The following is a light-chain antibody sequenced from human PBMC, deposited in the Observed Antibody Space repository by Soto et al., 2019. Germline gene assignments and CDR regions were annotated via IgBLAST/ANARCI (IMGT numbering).Light chain of an antibody. J-gene: IGKJ2*01. CDR1: QSVSSY. CDR2: DAS. Sequence: ESVLTQSPDTLSLSPGERATLSCRASQSVSSYLAWYQQNPVQAPRLLIYDASNRATGITARFSGSESGTDFNLNISSLEPEDFAVYYWQQRSNWPTFGQGTKLEIK. CDR3: QQRSNWPT. V-gene: IGKV3-11*01.